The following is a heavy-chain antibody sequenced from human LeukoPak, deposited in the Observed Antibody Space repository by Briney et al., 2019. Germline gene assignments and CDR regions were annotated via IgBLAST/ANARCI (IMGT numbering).Heavy chain of an antibody. CDR1: GFTFSDYV. D-gene: IGHD2-2*01. V-gene: IGHV3-48*04. CDR3: ARGVLNPQLYGY. Sequence: GESLRLSCAASGFTFSDYVMIWVRQAPGKGLEWVSYISSSASIIYYSDSVKGRFTISRDNAKNSVYLQMNSLRAEDTAVYYCARGVLNPQLYGYWGQGTLVTVSS. CDR2: ISSSASII. J-gene: IGHJ4*02.